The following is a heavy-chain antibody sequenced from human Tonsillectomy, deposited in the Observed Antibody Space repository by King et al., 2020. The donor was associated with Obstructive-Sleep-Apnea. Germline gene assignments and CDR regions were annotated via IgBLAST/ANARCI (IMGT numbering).Heavy chain of an antibody. V-gene: IGHV3-66*01. J-gene: IGHJ6*02. CDR2: IYSGGST. CDR3: ARESSSRTLTHYYYYGLDV. D-gene: IGHD6-13*01. Sequence: VQLVESGGNLVQPGGSLRLSCAASGFTVSSNYMSWVRQAPGKGLEWVSVIYSGGSTYYADSVKGRFTISRDNSKNTLFLQMNSLRAEDTAVYYCARESSSRTLTHYYYYGLDVWGQGTTVTVSS. CDR1: GFTVSSNY.